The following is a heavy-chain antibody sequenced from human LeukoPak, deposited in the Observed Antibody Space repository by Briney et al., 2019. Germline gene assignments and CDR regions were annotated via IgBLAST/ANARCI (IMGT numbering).Heavy chain of an antibody. CDR3: ATYYYDSSGYYYFDY. CDR2: ISGSGGST. Sequence: GGSLRLSCAASGFTFSSYAMSWVRQAPGKGLEWVSAISGSGGSTYYADSVKGRFTISRDNSKNTLYLQMNSLRAEDTAVYYCATYYYDSSGYYYFDYWGQGTLVTVSS. CDR1: GFTFSSYA. D-gene: IGHD3-22*01. J-gene: IGHJ4*02. V-gene: IGHV3-23*01.